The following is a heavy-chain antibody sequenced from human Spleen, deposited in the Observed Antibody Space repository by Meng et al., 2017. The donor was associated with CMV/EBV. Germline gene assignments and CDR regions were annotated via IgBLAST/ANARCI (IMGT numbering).Heavy chain of an antibody. CDR3: ARGTGKHKYNWFDP. CDR1: GGTFSSYA. D-gene: IGHD1-14*01. V-gene: IGHV1-69*10. Sequence: KASGGTFSSYAISWVRQAPGQGLEWMGGIIPILGIANYAQKFQGRGTITADKYTSTDYMELSSLRSEDTAVYYCARGTGKHKYNWFDPWGQGTLVTVSS. CDR2: IIPILGIA. J-gene: IGHJ5*02.